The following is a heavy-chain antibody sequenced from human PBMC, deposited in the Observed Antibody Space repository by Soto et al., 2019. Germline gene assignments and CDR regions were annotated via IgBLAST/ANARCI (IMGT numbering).Heavy chain of an antibody. V-gene: IGHV4-34*01. D-gene: IGHD4-17*01. Sequence: SETLSLTCAVYGGSFSGYYWSWIRQPPGKGLEWIGEINHSGSTNYNPSLKSRVNISVDTSKNQFSLKLSSVTAADTAVYYCARAYGGNVFDYWGQGTLVTVS. CDR3: ARAYGGNVFDY. CDR2: INHSGST. J-gene: IGHJ4*02. CDR1: GGSFSGYY.